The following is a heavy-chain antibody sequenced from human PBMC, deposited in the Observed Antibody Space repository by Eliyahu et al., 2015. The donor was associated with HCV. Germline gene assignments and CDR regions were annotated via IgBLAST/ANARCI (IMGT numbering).Heavy chain of an antibody. D-gene: IGHD3-22*01. J-gene: IGHJ4*02. V-gene: IGHV3-30*18. CDR1: GFTFSNYG. CDR2: ISYDGSNK. CDR3: AKCYYDSSGYYCPLDY. Sequence: QVQLVESGGGVVQPGRSLRLSCAASGFTFSNYGMHWVRQAPGKGLEWVAVISYDGSNKYYADSVKGRFTISRDNSKNTLYLQMNSLRAEDTAVYSCAKCYYDSSGYYCPLDYWGQGTLVTVSS.